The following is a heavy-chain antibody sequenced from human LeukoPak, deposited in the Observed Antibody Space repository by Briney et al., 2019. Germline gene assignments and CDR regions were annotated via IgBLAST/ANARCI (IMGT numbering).Heavy chain of an antibody. CDR2: INHSGRT. V-gene: IGHV4-34*01. CDR1: GGSFSHYF. D-gene: IGHD2-2*01. CDR3: ATDVVVVPAAIHYGMDV. J-gene: IGHJ6*02. Sequence: SETLSLTCAVYGGSFSHYFWGWIRQPPGKGLEWIGEINHSGRTYYNPSLKSRVTISVDTSKNQFSLNLSSVTAADTAVYYCATDVVVVPAAIHYGMDVWGQGTTVTVSS.